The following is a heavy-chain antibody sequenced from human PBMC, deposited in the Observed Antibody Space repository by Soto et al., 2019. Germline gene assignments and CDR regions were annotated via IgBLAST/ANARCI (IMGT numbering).Heavy chain of an antibody. CDR1: GFTFSSYA. CDR2: TSGSGGSK. Sequence: EVQLVESGGGLVKPGGSLRLSCAASGFTFSSYAMSWVRQAPGKGLEWVSATSGSGGSKYYADSVKGRFTISRDNSKNTLYLQMNSLSAEDTAVYYCAKAPGYYYYYGMDVWGQGTTVTVSS. J-gene: IGHJ6*02. V-gene: IGHV3-23*04. CDR3: AKAPGYYYYYGMDV.